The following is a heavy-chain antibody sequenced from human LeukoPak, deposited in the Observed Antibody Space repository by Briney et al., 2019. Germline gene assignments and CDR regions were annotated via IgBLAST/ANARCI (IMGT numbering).Heavy chain of an antibody. V-gene: IGHV1-2*04. CDR2: INPNSGGT. J-gene: IGHJ4*02. CDR1: GYTVTGYY. D-gene: IGHD3-16*02. Sequence: ASVKVSCKASGYTVTGYYMHWVRQAPGQGLEWMGWINPNSGGTNYAQKFQGWVTMTRDTSISTAYMELSRLRSDDTAVYYCPRGGVITFGGVIVPFDYWGQGTLVTVSS. CDR3: PRGGVITFGGVIVPFDY.